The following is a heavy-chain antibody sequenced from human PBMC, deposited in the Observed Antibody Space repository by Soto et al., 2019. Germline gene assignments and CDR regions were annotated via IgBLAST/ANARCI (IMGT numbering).Heavy chain of an antibody. D-gene: IGHD3-10*01. Sequence: QVQLVQSGAEVKKPGSSVKVSCKASGGTLSSYAISWVRQAPGQGLEWMGGIIPIFGTANYAQKFQGRVTITADEATRTAYMKLRSRRSEDTALYYCAREVRHDAFDIWGQGTMVTVSS. J-gene: IGHJ3*02. CDR1: GGTLSSYA. V-gene: IGHV1-69*01. CDR3: AREVRHDAFDI. CDR2: IIPIFGTA.